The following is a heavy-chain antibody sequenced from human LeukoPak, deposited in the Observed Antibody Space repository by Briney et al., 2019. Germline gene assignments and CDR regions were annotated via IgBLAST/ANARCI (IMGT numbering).Heavy chain of an antibody. CDR3: ARGGRGSTTTYFDY. V-gene: IGHV3-30-3*01. J-gene: IGHJ4*02. D-gene: IGHD2-2*01. Sequence: GGSLGLSCAASEFTFSTYTMHWVRQAPGKGLEWVAVISYDGDTKCYAESVKGRFTISRDNSKNTLHLQMNSLRAEDTALYYCARGGRGSTTTYFDYWGQGALVTVSS. CDR1: EFTFSTYT. CDR2: ISYDGDTK.